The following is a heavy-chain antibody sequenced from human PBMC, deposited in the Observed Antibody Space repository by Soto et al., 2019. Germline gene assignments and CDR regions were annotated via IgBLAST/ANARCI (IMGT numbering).Heavy chain of an antibody. CDR3: ARDVEERVTTFPDGRFDP. D-gene: IGHD4-17*01. J-gene: IGHJ5*02. CDR2: ISAYNGNT. V-gene: IGHV1-18*01. CDR1: GYTFTSYG. Sequence: GASVKVSCKASGYTFTSYGISWVRQAPGQGLEWMGWISAYNGNTNYAQKLQGRVTMTTDTSTSTAYMELRSLRSDDTAVYYCARDVEERVTTFPDGRFDPWGQGTLVTVSS.